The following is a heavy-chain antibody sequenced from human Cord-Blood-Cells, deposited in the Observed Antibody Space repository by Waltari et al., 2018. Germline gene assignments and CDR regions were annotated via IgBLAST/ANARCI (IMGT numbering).Heavy chain of an antibody. CDR1: GFTFTSSA. Sequence: QMQLVQSGPEVKKPGTSVKVSCKASGFTFTSSAVQWVRQARGQRLEWIGWLVGGSGNTNYAQKFQGRVTITRDMSTSTAYMELSSLRSEDTAVYYCAADRGGSYGPDAFDIWGQGTMVTVSS. V-gene: IGHV1-58*01. CDR3: AADRGGSYGPDAFDI. D-gene: IGHD1-26*01. CDR2: LVGGSGNT. J-gene: IGHJ3*02.